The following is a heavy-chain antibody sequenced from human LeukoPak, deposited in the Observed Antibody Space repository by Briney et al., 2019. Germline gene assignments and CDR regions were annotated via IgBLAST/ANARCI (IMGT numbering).Heavy chain of an antibody. D-gene: IGHD2-21*02. CDR1: GFTFSSYW. V-gene: IGHV3-7*01. CDR2: IKQDGSEK. Sequence: GGSLRLSCAASGFTFSSYWMSWVRQAPGKGLEWVANIKQDGSEKYYVDSVKGRFTISRDNDKNSLYLQMNSLRAEDTAVYYCARSMNCGGDCYPSGAFDIWGQGTMVTVSS. CDR3: ARSMNCGGDCYPSGAFDI. J-gene: IGHJ3*02.